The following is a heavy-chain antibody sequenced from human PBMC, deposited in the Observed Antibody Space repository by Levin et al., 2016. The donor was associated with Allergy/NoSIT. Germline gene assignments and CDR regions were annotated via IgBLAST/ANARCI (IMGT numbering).Heavy chain of an antibody. V-gene: IGHV5-51*01. CDR1: GYSFSNYW. Sequence: KVSCKGSGYSFSNYWIAWVRQMPGKGLEWVGNIYPGDSDARYSPSFQGHVIMSADKSINTAYLQWSSLKASDTAIYYCARRDRFGTSSNWFAPWGQGTLVTVSS. CDR3: ARRDRFGTSSNWFAP. CDR2: IYPGDSDA. D-gene: IGHD1-14*01. J-gene: IGHJ5*02.